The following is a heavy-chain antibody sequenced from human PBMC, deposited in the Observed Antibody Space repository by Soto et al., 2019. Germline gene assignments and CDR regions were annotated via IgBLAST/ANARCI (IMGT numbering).Heavy chain of an antibody. CDR2: LSGSSLTT. CDR3: AKDTRIAARPIGYFDH. V-gene: IGHV3-23*01. CDR1: GFTFASYA. J-gene: IGHJ4*02. D-gene: IGHD6-6*01. Sequence: EVQLLESGGGLVQPGGSLRLTCAASGFTFASYAMNWVRQAPGKGLEWVSALSGSSLTTYYADSVKGRFTISRDNSENTLYLQMDSLRAEDTDVYYCAKDTRIAARPIGYFDHWGQGTLVTVSS.